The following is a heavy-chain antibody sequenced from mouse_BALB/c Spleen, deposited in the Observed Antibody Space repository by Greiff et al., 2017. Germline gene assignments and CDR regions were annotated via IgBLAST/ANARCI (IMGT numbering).Heavy chain of an antibody. CDR2: ILPGSGST. V-gene: IGHV1-9*01. J-gene: IGHJ3*01. CDR3: ASGMITTRAWFAY. D-gene: IGHD2-4*01. Sequence: VQLQQSGAELMKPGASVKISCKATGYTFSSYWIEWVKQRPGHGLEWIGEILPGSGSTNYNEKFKGKATFTADTSSNTAYMQLSSLTSEDPAVYYCASGMITTRAWFAYWGQGTLVTVSA. CDR1: GYTFSSYW.